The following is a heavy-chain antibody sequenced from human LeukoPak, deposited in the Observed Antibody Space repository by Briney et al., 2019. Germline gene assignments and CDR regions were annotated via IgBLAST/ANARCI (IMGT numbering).Heavy chain of an antibody. D-gene: IGHD6-19*01. V-gene: IGHV4-39*01. CDR2: IYYSGST. CDR3: ASLAVAGLSEGY. J-gene: IGHJ4*02. CDR1: GGSISSDSYY. Sequence: SETLSLTCTVSGGSISSDSYYWAWIREPPGNGLEWIASIYYSGSTYYNPSPQSRVNISVATSRNQFSLHLSSVTAADTAVYYCASLAVAGLSEGYWGQGTLVIVSS.